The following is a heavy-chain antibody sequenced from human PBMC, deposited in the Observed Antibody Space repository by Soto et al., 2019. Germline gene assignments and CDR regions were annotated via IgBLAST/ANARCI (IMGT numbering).Heavy chain of an antibody. J-gene: IGHJ4*02. CDR3: AIALDGSGSYYTDY. V-gene: IGHV1-18*01. Sequence: ASVKVSCKASGYTFTNYGISWVRQAPGQGLEWMGWISHWGNTNYAQKLQGRVTMTTDTSASTAYVELRSLRSDDTAIYFCAIALDGSGSYYTDYWGQGTRVTVSS. CDR2: ISHWGNT. D-gene: IGHD3-10*01. CDR1: GYTFTNYG.